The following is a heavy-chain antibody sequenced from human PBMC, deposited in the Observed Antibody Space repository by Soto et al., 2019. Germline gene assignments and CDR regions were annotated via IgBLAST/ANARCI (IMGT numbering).Heavy chain of an antibody. J-gene: IGHJ6*02. CDR3: ARSQGGSSSLDIYYYYYYGMDV. V-gene: IGHV1-69*01. Sequence: QVQLVQSGAEVKKPGSSVKVSCKAPGGTFSTYAISWVRQAPGQGLEWMGGVIPIFGTPKYAQKFQGRVTITAEESTSTGYLDLRSLRSQDTTVYYCARSQGGSSSLDIYYYYYYGMDVWGQGTTVTVSS. CDR2: VIPIFGTP. D-gene: IGHD2-15*01. CDR1: GGTFSTYA.